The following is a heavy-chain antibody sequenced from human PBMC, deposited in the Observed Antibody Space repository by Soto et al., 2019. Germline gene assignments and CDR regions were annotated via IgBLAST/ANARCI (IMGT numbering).Heavy chain of an antibody. J-gene: IGHJ6*02. CDR1: GLTFRSYW. CDR2: ISSSSSYI. D-gene: IGHD3-16*01. V-gene: IGHV3-21*04. CDR3: ARRGRGIGGYYYGMDV. Sequence: GGSLGLSCVVSGLTFRSYWMHWVRQAPGEGQGLRRGLEWVSSISSSSSYIYYADSVKGRFTISRDNAKNSLYLQMNSLKASDTAMYYCARRGRGIGGYYYGMDVWGQGTTVTVSS.